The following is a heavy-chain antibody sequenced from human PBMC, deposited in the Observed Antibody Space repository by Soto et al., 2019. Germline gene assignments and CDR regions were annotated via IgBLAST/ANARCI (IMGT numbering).Heavy chain of an antibody. D-gene: IGHD6-13*01. CDR3: ARRIASSLYNCFDP. CDR2: IYWDDDK. V-gene: IGHV2-5*02. Sequence: QITLKESGPTLVKPTQTLTLTCSLSGFSLTTSGAGVGWIRQPPGKALEWLALIYWDDDKRYSPSLESRLTITKDTSKNQVVLTMTNMDPVDTATYYCARRIASSLYNCFDPWGQGTLVTVSS. J-gene: IGHJ5*02. CDR1: GFSLTTSGAG.